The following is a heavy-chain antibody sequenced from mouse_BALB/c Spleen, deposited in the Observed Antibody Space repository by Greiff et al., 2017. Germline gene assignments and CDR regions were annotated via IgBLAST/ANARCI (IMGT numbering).Heavy chain of an antibody. CDR1: GFNIKDTY. Sequence: EVQLQQSGAELVKPGASVTLSCTASGFNIKDTYMHWVKQRPEQGLEWIGRIDPANGNTKYDPKFQGKANITADTSSNTAYLQLSSQTSEDTAVYYCAREEVQYFDVWGAGTTVT. CDR3: AREEVQYFDV. J-gene: IGHJ1*01. D-gene: IGHD2-14*01. V-gene: IGHV14-3*02. CDR2: IDPANGNT.